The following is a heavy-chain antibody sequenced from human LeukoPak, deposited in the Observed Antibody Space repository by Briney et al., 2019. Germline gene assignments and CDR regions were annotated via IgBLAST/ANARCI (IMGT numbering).Heavy chain of an antibody. CDR1: GFTLSDYS. D-gene: IGHD5-12*01. J-gene: IGHJ4*02. V-gene: IGHV3-48*04. Sequence: PGGSLRLYCAASGFTLSDYSMKWVRQAQGKGLEWISYVGISSGNTKYAGSVKGRFTISGDSAKNSVFLQMNSLRVEDTAVYYCARDHRYAFDNWGQGTLVTVSS. CDR2: VGISSGNT. CDR3: ARDHRYAFDN.